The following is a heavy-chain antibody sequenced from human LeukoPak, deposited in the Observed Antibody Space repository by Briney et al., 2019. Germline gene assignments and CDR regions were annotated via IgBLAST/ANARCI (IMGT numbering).Heavy chain of an antibody. CDR3: ARVGQQLVHWFDP. Sequence: SQTLSLTCAVSGGSISSGGYSWSWIRQPPGKGLEWIGYIYHSGSTYYNPSLKSRVTISVDRSKNQFSLKLSSVTAADTAVYYCARVGQQLVHWFDPWGQGTLVTVSS. D-gene: IGHD6-13*01. CDR2: IYHSGST. J-gene: IGHJ5*02. V-gene: IGHV4-30-2*01. CDR1: GGSISSGGYS.